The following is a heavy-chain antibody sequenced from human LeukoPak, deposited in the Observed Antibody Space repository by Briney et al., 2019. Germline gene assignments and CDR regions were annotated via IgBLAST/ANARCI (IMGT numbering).Heavy chain of an antibody. CDR1: GFTFSSYA. CDR2: ISGSGGST. Sequence: GGSLRLSCAASGFTFSSYAMYWVRQAPEKGLEWVSGISGSGGSTYYADSVKGRFTISRDNSKNTLYLQMNSLRAEDTAVYYCAKDRGYSSSSASVFDYWGRGTLVTVSS. J-gene: IGHJ4*02. CDR3: AKDRGYSSSSASVFDY. V-gene: IGHV3-23*01. D-gene: IGHD6-6*01.